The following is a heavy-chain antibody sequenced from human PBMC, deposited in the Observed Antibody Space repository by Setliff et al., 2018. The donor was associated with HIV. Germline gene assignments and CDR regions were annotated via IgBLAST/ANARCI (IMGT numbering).Heavy chain of an antibody. V-gene: IGHV4-39*01. J-gene: IGHJ5*02. CDR1: GGSISSSSYY. CDR2: IYYSGST. CDR3: ARQDHDILTGPSWFDP. D-gene: IGHD3-9*01. Sequence: SETLSLTCTVSGGSISSSSYYWGWIRQPPGKGLEWIGSIYYSGSTYYNPSLKSRVTISVDTSKNQFSLKLSSVTAADTAVYYCARQDHDILTGPSWFDPWGQGTLVTV.